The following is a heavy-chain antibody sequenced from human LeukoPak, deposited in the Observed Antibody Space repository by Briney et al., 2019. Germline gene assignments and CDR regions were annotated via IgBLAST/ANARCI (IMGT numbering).Heavy chain of an antibody. Sequence: GGSLRLSCAASGFTFSSYEMNWVRQAPGKGLEWVSYISSSGSTIYYADSVKGRFTISRDNAKNSLYLQMNSLRAEDTAVYYCARDVRGDYYDFWSGYYYFDYWGQGTLVTVSS. CDR2: ISSSGSTI. J-gene: IGHJ4*02. V-gene: IGHV3-48*03. CDR1: GFTFSSYE. CDR3: ARDVRGDYYDFWSGYYYFDY. D-gene: IGHD3-3*01.